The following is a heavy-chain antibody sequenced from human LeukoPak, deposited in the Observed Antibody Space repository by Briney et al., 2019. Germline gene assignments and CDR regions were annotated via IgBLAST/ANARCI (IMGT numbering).Heavy chain of an antibody. V-gene: IGHV4-34*01. CDR2: INHSGST. CDR3: ARRDYYDNSDDNYHSFEY. CDR1: GGSFSGYY. D-gene: IGHD3-22*01. J-gene: IGHJ4*02. Sequence: PSETLSLTCAVYGGSFSGYYWSWIRQPPGKGLEWIGEINHSGSTNYNPSLKSRVTIPVDTSKNQFFLKLSSVTAADTAVYYCARRDYYDNSDDNYHSFEYWGQGTLVTVSS.